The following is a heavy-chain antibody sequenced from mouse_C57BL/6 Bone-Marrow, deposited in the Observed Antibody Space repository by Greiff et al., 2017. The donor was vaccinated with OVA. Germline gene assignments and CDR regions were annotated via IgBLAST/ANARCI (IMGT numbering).Heavy chain of an antibody. CDR1: GYTFTEYT. J-gene: IGHJ1*03. V-gene: IGHV1-62-2*01. CDR3: ANYYYGSSYGYFDV. D-gene: IGHD1-1*01. CDR2: FYPGSGSI. Sequence: QVHVKQSGAELVKPGASVKLSCKASGYTFTEYTIHWVKQRSGQGLEWIGWFYPGSGSIKYNEKFKDKATLTADKSSSTVYMELSRLTSEDSAVYFCANYYYGSSYGYFDVWGTGTTVTVSS.